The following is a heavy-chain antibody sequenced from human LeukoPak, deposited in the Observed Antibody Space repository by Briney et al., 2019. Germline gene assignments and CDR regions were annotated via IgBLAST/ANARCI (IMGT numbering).Heavy chain of an antibody. CDR2: ISSSSSYI. CDR1: GFTFSSYS. CDR3: ARGNVDTAMVSDY. Sequence: PGGSLRLSCAASGFTFSSYSMNWVRQAPGKGLEWVSSISSSSSYIYYADSVKGRFTISRDNAKNSLYLQMNSLRAEDTAVYYCARGNVDTAMVSDYWGQRTLATVSS. D-gene: IGHD5-18*01. J-gene: IGHJ4*02. V-gene: IGHV3-21*01.